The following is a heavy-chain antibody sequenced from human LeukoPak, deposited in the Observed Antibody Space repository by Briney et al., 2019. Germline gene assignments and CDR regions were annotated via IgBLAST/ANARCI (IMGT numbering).Heavy chain of an antibody. J-gene: IGHJ4*02. CDR2: IYPGDSDT. V-gene: IGHV5-51*01. CDR3: ARRIGYCSSTSCYPKYYFDY. D-gene: IGHD2-2*01. Sequence: GESLKISCKGSGYSFTSYWIGWVRQMPGKGLEWMGIIYPGDSDTRYSPSFQGQVTISADKSISTAYLQWSSLKASDTAMYYCARRIGYCSSTSCYPKYYFDYWGQGTLVTVSS. CDR1: GYSFTSYW.